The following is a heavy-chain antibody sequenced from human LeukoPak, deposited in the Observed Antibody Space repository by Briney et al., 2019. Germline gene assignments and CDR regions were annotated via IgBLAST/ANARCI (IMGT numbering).Heavy chain of an antibody. CDR2: IYYSGST. CDR3: AREGGGSGMLGDYYYYYGMDV. CDR1: GGSISSSSYY. Sequence: SETLSLTCTVSGGSISSSSYYWGWIRQPPGKGLEWIGSIYYSGSTYYNPSLKSRVTISVDTSKNQFSLKLSSVTAADTAVYYCAREGGGSGMLGDYYYYYGMDVWGQGTTVTVSS. J-gene: IGHJ6*02. V-gene: IGHV4-39*07. D-gene: IGHD6-19*01.